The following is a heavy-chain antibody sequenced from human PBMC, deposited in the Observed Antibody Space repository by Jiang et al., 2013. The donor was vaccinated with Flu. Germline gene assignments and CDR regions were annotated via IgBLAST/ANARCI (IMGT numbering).Heavy chain of an antibody. CDR2: VYHSGMT. Sequence: AVSAYSISSGYVLGLGSGSPTEGAGVDWSVYHSGMTYYSPSLKSRVTISVDASKNQFSLKLSSVTAADTAVYYCARARNDYGDSRTGIDNWGQGTLVTVSS. CDR1: AYSISSGYV. CDR3: ARARNDYGDSRTGIDN. V-gene: IGHV4-38-2*01. J-gene: IGHJ4*02. D-gene: IGHD4-17*01.